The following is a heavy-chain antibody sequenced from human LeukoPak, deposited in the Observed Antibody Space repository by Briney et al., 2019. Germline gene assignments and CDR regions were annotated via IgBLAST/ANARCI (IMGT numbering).Heavy chain of an antibody. CDR2: ISGSGGST. V-gene: IGHV3-23*01. D-gene: IGHD1-26*01. CDR1: GFTFSSYA. J-gene: IGHJ4*02. Sequence: GGSLRLSCAASGFTFSSYAMSWVRQAPGKGLEWVSAISGSGGSTYYADSVKGRFAISRDNSKNTLYLQMNSLRAEDTAVYYCAKEVSGSYYKGSVDYWGQGTLVTVSS. CDR3: AKEVSGSYYKGSVDY.